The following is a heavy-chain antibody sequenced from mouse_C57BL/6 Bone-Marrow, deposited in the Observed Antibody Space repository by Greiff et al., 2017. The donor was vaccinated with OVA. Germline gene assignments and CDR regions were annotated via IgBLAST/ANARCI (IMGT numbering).Heavy chain of an antibody. D-gene: IGHD2-4*01. CDR1: GYAFSSYW. CDR2: IYPGDGDT. J-gene: IGHJ2*01. Sequence: QVQLQQSGAELVKPGASVKISCKASGYAFSSYWMNWVKQRPGKGLEWIGQIYPGDGDTNYNGKFKGKATLTADKSSSTAYMQRSSLTSEDSAVYFCARSMRPYDYDGVFDYWGQGTTLTVSS. V-gene: IGHV1-80*01. CDR3: ARSMRPYDYDGVFDY.